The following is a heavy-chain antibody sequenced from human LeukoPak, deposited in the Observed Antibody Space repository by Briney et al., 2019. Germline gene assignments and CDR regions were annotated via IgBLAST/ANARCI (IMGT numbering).Heavy chain of an antibody. CDR1: GGTFSSYA. D-gene: IGHD1-26*01. CDR3: ARVVTGSYYIDY. CDR2: ISAYNGNT. Sequence: GASVKVSCKASGGTFSSYAISWVRRAPGQGLEWLGWISAYNGNTNYAQKIQGRVTMTTDTSTSTTYMELRSLRSDDTAVYYCARVVTGSYYIDYWGQGTLVTVSS. J-gene: IGHJ4*02. V-gene: IGHV1-18*01.